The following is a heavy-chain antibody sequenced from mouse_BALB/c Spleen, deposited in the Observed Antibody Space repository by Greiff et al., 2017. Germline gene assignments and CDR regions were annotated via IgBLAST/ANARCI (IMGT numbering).Heavy chain of an antibody. CDR3: ARYRDSSGYFDY. J-gene: IGHJ2*01. CDR2: ISYSGST. CDR1: GDSITSGY. D-gene: IGHD3-2*01. Sequence: EVKVEESGPSLVKPSQTLSLTCSVTGDSITSGYWNWIRKFPGNKLEYMGYISYSGSTYYNPSLKSRISITRDTSKNQYYLQLNSVTTEDTATYYCARYRDSSGYFDYWGQGTTLTVSS. V-gene: IGHV3-8*02.